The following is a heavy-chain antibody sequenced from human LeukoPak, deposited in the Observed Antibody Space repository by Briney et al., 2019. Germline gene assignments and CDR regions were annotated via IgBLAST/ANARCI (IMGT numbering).Heavy chain of an antibody. CDR3: ARVRGLRGYSYGYYNY. D-gene: IGHD5-18*01. CDR2: TNPNSGGT. V-gene: IGHV1-2*02. J-gene: IGHJ4*02. CDR1: GYTFTGYY. Sequence: ASVKVSCRASGYTFTGYYMHWVRQAPGQGLEWMGWTNPNSGGTNYAQKFQGRVTMTRDTSISTAYMELSRLRSDDTAVYYCARVRGLRGYSYGYYNYWGQGTLVTVSS.